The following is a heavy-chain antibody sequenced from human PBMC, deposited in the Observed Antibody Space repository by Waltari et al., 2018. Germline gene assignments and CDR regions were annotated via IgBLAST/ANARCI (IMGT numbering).Heavy chain of an antibody. CDR2: INPSGGST. CDR1: GYTFTSYY. J-gene: IGHJ6*02. CDR3: ARDKDGSGSYPFCYYGMDV. D-gene: IGHD3-10*01. Sequence: QVQLVQSGAEVKKPGASVKVSCKASGYTFTSYYMHWVRQAPGQGLEWMGIINPSGGSTSYAQKFQGRVTMTRDTSTSTVYMELSSLRSEDTAVYYCARDKDGSGSYPFCYYGMDVWGQGTTVTVSS. V-gene: IGHV1-46*01.